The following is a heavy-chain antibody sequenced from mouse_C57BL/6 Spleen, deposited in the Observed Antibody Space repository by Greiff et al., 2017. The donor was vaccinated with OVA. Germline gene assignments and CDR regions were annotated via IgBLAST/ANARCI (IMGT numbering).Heavy chain of an antibody. CDR2: ISYDGSN. J-gene: IGHJ4*01. CDR3: ARDRDYYGSSYYAMDY. V-gene: IGHV3-6*01. Sequence: EVKVEESGPGLVKPSQSLSLTCSVTGYSITSGYYWNWIRQFPGNKLEWMGYISYDGSNNYNPSLENRISITRDTSKNQFFLKLNSVTTEDTATYYCARDRDYYGSSYYAMDYWGQGTSVTVSS. CDR1: GYSITSGYY. D-gene: IGHD1-1*01.